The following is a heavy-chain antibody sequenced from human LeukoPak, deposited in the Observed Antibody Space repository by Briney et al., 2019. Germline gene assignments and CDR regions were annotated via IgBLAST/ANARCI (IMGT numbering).Heavy chain of an antibody. CDR2: IIPILGIA. CDR1: GGTFSSYA. V-gene: IGHV1-69*04. J-gene: IGHJ4*02. D-gene: IGHD5-18*01. CDR3: ASSNVDTAMVVSAPFFR. Sequence: SVKVSCKASGGTFSSYAISWVRQAPGQGLEWMGRIIPILGIANYAQKFQGRVTITADKSTSTAYMELSSLRSEGTAVYYCASSNVDTAMVVSAPFFRWGQGTLVTVSS.